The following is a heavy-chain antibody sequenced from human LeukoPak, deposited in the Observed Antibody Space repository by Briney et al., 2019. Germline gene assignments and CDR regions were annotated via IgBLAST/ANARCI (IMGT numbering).Heavy chain of an antibody. Sequence: GGSLRLSCAASGFSFSSYEMNWVRQAPGKGLEWVSYISSSGSTIYYADSVKGRFTISRDNAKNSLYLQMNSLRAEDTAVYYCARDLSAYCGGDCYSNWGQGTLVTVSS. CDR1: GFSFSSYE. CDR2: ISSSGSTI. CDR3: ARDLSAYCGGDCYSN. J-gene: IGHJ4*02. D-gene: IGHD2-21*02. V-gene: IGHV3-48*03.